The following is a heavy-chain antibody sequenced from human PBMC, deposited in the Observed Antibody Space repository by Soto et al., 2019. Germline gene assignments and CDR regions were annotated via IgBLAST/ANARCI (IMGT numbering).Heavy chain of an antibody. D-gene: IGHD2-15*01. Sequence: QVQLVESGGGVVQPGRSLRLSCAASGFTFSSYGMHWVRQAPGKGLEWVAVIWYDGNNKYYADSVKGRFTISRDNSKNTLYLQMNSLRAEDTAVYYCARDLAASHPNYYMDVWGKGTTVTVSS. CDR1: GFTFSSYG. V-gene: IGHV3-33*01. CDR3: ARDLAASHPNYYMDV. CDR2: IWYDGNNK. J-gene: IGHJ6*03.